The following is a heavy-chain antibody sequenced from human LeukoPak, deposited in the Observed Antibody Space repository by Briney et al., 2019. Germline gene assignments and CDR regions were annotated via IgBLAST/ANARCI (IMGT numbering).Heavy chain of an antibody. Sequence: SETLSLTCTVSGGSISSSSYYWGWIRQPPGEGREWIESIYYSGSTYYNPSLKSRVTISVDTSKNQFSLKLSSVTAAGTAVYYCARRRGSGPDDYWGQGTLVTVSS. CDR3: ARRRGSGPDDY. D-gene: IGHD6-19*01. J-gene: IGHJ4*02. CDR1: GGSISSSSYY. V-gene: IGHV4-39*01. CDR2: IYYSGST.